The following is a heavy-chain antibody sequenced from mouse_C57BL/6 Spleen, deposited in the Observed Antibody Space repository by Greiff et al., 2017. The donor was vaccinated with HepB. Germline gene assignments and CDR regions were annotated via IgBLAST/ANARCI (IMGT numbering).Heavy chain of an antibody. J-gene: IGHJ1*03. V-gene: IGHV1-55*01. CDR3: ARVRDPRYFDV. D-gene: IGHD3-1*01. CDR1: TSYW. Sequence: QVQLQHSGAELVKPGASVKMSFTSYWITWVKQRPGQGLEWIGDIYPGSGSTNYNEKFKSKATLTVDTSSSTAYMQLSSLTSEDSAVYYCARVRDPRYFDVWGTGTTVTVSS. CDR2: IYPGSGST.